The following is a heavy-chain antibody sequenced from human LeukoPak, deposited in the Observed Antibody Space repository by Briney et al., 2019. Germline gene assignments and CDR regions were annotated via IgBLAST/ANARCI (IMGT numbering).Heavy chain of an antibody. Sequence: GGSLRLSCAASGFTFDDYGMSWVRQVPGKGLEWVSGINWNGGSTGYADSVKGRFTISRDNAKNSLYLQMNALRAGDTAVYYCAKGINGYLYYFDYWGQGTLVTVSS. CDR1: GFTFDDYG. V-gene: IGHV3-20*04. CDR2: INWNGGST. J-gene: IGHJ4*02. CDR3: AKGINGYLYYFDY. D-gene: IGHD2-8*01.